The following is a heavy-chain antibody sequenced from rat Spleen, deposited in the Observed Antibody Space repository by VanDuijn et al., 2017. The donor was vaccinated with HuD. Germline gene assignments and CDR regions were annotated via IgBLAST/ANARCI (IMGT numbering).Heavy chain of an antibody. CDR3: TRGSSYNVMDA. D-gene: IGHD1-2*01. CDR2: IQSGGST. V-gene: IGHV2-19*01. J-gene: IGHJ4*01. CDR1: GFSLTDYS. Sequence: QVQLKESGPGLVQPSQTLSLTCTVSGFSLTDYSVYWVRQPPGKGLEWMGRIQSGGSTDYNSALKSRLSISRDTSKSQVFLKMNSLQTEDTAIYFCTRGSSYNVMDAWGQGASVTVSS.